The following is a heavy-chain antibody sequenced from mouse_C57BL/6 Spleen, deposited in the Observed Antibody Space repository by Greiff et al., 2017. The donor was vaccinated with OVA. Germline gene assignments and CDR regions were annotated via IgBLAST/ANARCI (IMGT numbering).Heavy chain of an antibody. CDR3: EGRGNKNTTAYAWDY. CDR2: ISNGGGST. Sequence: EVNLVESGGGLVQPGGSLKLSCAASGFTFSDYYMYWVRQTPEKRLEWVAYISNGGGSTYYPDTVKGRFTISRDNAKNTLYLQMSRLKSEDTAMNYGEGRGNKNTTAYAWDYGGKGPSVTVS. J-gene: IGHJ4*01. D-gene: IGHD5-2*01. CDR1: GFTFSDYY. V-gene: IGHV5-12*01.